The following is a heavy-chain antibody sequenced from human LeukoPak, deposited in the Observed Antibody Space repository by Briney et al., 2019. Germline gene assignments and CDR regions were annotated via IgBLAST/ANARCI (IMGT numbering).Heavy chain of an antibody. V-gene: IGHV3-30*03. CDR3: ARVIAAAGKDWFDP. CDR1: GFTFSNYD. J-gene: IGHJ5*02. D-gene: IGHD6-13*01. Sequence: PGGSLRLSCAASGFTFSNYDMHWVRQAPGEGLEWVAVTSTDGSNKYYADSVKGRFTISRDNSKNTLYLQMDSLRAEDTAVYYCARVIAAAGKDWFDPWGQGTLVTVSS. CDR2: TSTDGSNK.